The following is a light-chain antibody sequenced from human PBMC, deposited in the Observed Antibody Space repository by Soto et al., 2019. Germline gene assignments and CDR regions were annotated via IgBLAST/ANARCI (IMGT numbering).Light chain of an antibody. V-gene: IGLV2-14*01. CDR3: SAYTSSSTLV. Sequence: QSALTQPASVSGSPGQSITISCTGSSSDVGGYNTVSWFQQHPGKAPKLIIYVVSNRPSGVSDRFSGSKSGNTASLTISGLQSEDEADYYCSAYTSSSTLVFGGGTKVTVL. CDR1: SSDVGGYNT. J-gene: IGLJ2*01. CDR2: VVS.